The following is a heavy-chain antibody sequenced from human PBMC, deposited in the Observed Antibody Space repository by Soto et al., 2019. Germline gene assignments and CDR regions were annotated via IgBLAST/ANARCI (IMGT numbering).Heavy chain of an antibody. V-gene: IGHV3-23*01. Sequence: EVQLLESGGGLVQPGGSLRLSCEASGFSFSNYALSWVRQSPGKGLEWVSTFSAGGRAYYEDSVKGRFTIAKDTSKNTLHHQASSLRAEDTAVYYCAKESMPEHYGDTLFDYWGQGTRVTVSS. J-gene: IGHJ4*02. CDR2: FSAGGRA. CDR1: GFSFSNYA. CDR3: AKESMPEHYGDTLFDY. D-gene: IGHD4-17*01.